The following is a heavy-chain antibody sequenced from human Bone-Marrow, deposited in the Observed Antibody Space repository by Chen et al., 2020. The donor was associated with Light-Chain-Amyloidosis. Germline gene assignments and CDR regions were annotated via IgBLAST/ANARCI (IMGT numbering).Heavy chain of an antibody. CDR1: GLSVSDKY. Sequence: VQLVEYGGGLVKPGGSLRLYCAASGLSVSDKYMTWIRQTAGKGLEWVAYIDSRSTYRNYADSAKGRFTISRDNAKNSLYLQMNSLRVEDTGVYYCARGWDSGWSYFDNWGQGTLVTVSS. D-gene: IGHD6-19*01. CDR3: ARGWDSGWSYFDN. V-gene: IGHV3-11*06. CDR2: IDSRSTYR. J-gene: IGHJ4*02.